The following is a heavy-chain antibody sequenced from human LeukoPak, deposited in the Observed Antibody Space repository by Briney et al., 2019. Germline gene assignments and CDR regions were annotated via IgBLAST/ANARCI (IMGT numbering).Heavy chain of an antibody. V-gene: IGHV4-38-2*02. D-gene: IGHD3-10*01. CDR2: IYHSGST. J-gene: IGHJ5*02. CDR1: GYSISSGYY. CDR3: ARGITMVRGVSYNWFDP. Sequence: SETLSLTCTVSGYSISSGYYRGWIRQPPGKGLEWIGSIYHSGSTYYNPSLKSRVTISVDTSKNQFSLKLSSVTAADTAVYYCARGITMVRGVSYNWFDPWGQGTLVTVSS.